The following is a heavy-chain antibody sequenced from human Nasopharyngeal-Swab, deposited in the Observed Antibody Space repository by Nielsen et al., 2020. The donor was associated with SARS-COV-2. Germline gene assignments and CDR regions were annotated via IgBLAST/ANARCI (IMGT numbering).Heavy chain of an antibody. V-gene: IGHV4-4*02. Sequence: SETLSLTCAVSGGSISSSNWWSWVRKPPGKGLEWIGEIYHSGSTNYNPSLKSRVTISVDKSKNQFSLKLSSVTAADTAVYYCARAGPPYCSGGSCYYFDYWGQGTLVTVSS. D-gene: IGHD2-15*01. CDR1: GGSISSSNW. CDR2: IYHSGST. CDR3: ARAGPPYCSGGSCYYFDY. J-gene: IGHJ4*02.